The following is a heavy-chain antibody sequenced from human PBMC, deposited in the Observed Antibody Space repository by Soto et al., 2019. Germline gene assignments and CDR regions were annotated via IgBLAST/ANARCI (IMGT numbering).Heavy chain of an antibody. J-gene: IGHJ6*02. D-gene: IGHD3-10*01. CDR2: IYYSGST. CDR1: GGSISSGGYY. Sequence: PSETLSLTCTVSGGSISSGGYYWSWIRQHPGKGLEWIGYIYYSGSTYYNPSLKSRVTISVDTSKNQFSLKLSSVTAADTAVYYCARGKNSVWFGESGMDVWGQGTTVTVSS. CDR3: ARGKNSVWFGESGMDV. V-gene: IGHV4-31*03.